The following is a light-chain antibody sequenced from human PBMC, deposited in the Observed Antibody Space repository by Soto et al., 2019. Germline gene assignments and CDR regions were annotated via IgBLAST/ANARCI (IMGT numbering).Light chain of an antibody. Sequence: IRMTQSPSSLSASTGDRVTITCRASQSISSWLAWYQQKPGKAPKLLIYDASSLESGVPSRFSGSGSGTEFTLTISSLQSDDFAPYYCQQYNSYRITFGQGTRLEIK. V-gene: IGKV1-5*01. CDR3: QQYNSYRIT. J-gene: IGKJ5*01. CDR1: QSISSW. CDR2: DAS.